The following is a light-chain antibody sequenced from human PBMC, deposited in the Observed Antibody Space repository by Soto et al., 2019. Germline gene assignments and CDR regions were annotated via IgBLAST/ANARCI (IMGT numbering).Light chain of an antibody. J-gene: IGKJ4*01. V-gene: IGKV3-20*01. CDR2: GAS. CDR1: QSVSSSY. CDR3: QQYGSSPLT. Sequence: EIVLTQSPGTLPLSPGERATLSCRASQSVSSSYLAWYQQKPGQAPRLLIYGASSRATGIPDRFSGSGSGTDFTLTISRLEPEHFAVYYCQQYGSSPLTFGGGTMVEI.